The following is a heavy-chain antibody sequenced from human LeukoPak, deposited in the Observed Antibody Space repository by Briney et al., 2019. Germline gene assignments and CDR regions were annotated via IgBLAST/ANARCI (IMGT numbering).Heavy chain of an antibody. D-gene: IGHD6-19*01. V-gene: IGHV7-4-1*02. CDR1: GYTFTSYA. Sequence: ASVKVSCKASGYTFTSYAMNWVRQAPGQGLEWMGWINTNTGNPTYAQGFTGRFVFSLDTSVGTAYLQISSLKAEDTAVYYCAREGPSGWYAPDAFDIWGQGTMVTVSS. CDR2: INTNTGNP. J-gene: IGHJ3*02. CDR3: AREGPSGWYAPDAFDI.